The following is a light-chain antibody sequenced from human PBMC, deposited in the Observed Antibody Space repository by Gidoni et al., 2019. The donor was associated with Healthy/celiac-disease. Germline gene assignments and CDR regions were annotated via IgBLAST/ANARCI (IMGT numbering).Light chain of an antibody. V-gene: IGKV3-11*01. CDR3: QQRSNWPPLT. Sequence: EIVLTQSPATLSLSPGARATLSCRASQSVSSYLDWYQQKPGQAPRLLIYDASNRATGIPARFSGSGSGTDFTLTISSLEPEDFAVYYCQQRSNWPPLTFGQGTKLEIK. CDR1: QSVSSY. CDR2: DAS. J-gene: IGKJ2*01.